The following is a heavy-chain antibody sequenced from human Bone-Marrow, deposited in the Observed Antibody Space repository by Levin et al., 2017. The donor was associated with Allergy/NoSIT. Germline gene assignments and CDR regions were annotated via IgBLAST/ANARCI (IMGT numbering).Heavy chain of an antibody. Sequence: KVSCQVSGYRFTSYWIGWVRQLPGTGLEWMGNINPSDSDTRYNPSFEGHVTVSADASISTAYLQWSSLRVSDTAMYYCVRRAARGAFDIWGQGTLLTVSS. J-gene: IGHJ3*02. D-gene: IGHD6-25*01. V-gene: IGHV5-51*01. CDR3: VRRAARGAFDI. CDR2: INPSDSDT. CDR1: GYRFTSYW.